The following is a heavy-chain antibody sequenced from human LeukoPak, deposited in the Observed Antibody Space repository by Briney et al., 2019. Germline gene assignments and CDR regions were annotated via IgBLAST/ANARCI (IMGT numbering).Heavy chain of an antibody. D-gene: IGHD3-10*01. Sequence: PGRSLRLSCAASGFTFSSYAMDWVRQAPGKGLEWVAVISYDGSNKYYADSVKGRFTISRDNSKNTLYLQMNSLRAEDTAVYYCAKFYPPTSRSSYYYYYYMDVWGKGTTVTISS. CDR2: ISYDGSNK. J-gene: IGHJ6*03. CDR1: GFTFSSYA. V-gene: IGHV3-30*04. CDR3: AKFYPPTSRSSYYYYYYMDV.